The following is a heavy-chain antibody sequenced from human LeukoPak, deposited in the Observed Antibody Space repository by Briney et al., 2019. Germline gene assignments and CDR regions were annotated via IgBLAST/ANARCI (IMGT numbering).Heavy chain of an antibody. CDR3: AKDLFGSGSSFDY. D-gene: IGHD3-3*01. CDR2: IWYDGSNK. V-gene: IGHV3-33*06. CDR1: GFTFSSYG. J-gene: IGHJ4*02. Sequence: PGGSLRLSCAASGFTFSSYGMHWVRQAPGKGLEWVAVIWYDGSNKYYADSVKGRFTISRDNSKNTLYLQMSSLRAEDTAVYYCAKDLFGSGSSFDYWGQGTLVTVSS.